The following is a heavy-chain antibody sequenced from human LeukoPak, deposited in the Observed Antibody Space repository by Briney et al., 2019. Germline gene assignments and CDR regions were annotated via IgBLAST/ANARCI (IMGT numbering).Heavy chain of an antibody. CDR1: SGSIGSYY. Sequence: PSETLSLTCTVSSGSIGSYYWCWIRQPAGKGLEWIGRIYTSGSTNYNPSLKSRVTMSVDTSKNQFSLKLSSVTAADTAVYYCARRGYCSSASCYFPFTYYYYMVVRGKCTTVTVSS. D-gene: IGHD2-2*01. CDR3: ARRGYCSSASCYFPFTYYYYMVV. CDR2: IYTSGST. V-gene: IGHV4-4*07. J-gene: IGHJ6*03.